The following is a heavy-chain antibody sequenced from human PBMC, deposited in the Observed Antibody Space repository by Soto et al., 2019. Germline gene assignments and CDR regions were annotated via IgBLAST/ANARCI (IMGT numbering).Heavy chain of an antibody. D-gene: IGHD3-3*01. CDR2: VSLDSDTI. Sequence: GGSLRLSCRASGYDFRIYSMNWVRQAPGQGLEWIAYVSLDSDTIQYADSVKGRFTISRDDAENSLYLQMDSLRGEDTATYYCARLYYDYVWGQGTTVTVSS. CDR1: GYDFRIYS. J-gene: IGHJ6*02. CDR3: ARLYYDYV. V-gene: IGHV3-48*01.